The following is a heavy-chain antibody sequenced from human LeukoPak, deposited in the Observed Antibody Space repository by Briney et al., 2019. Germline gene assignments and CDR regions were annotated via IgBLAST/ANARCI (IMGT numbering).Heavy chain of an antibody. CDR2: ISDSFRIT. CDR3: AKRHGDYFDY. V-gene: IGHV3-23*01. Sequence: GASLRLSCAASGFPFSSYAMSWVRQPPGKGLECISTISDSFRITDDEDSVKGRFTISRDNSKNTLYLQMNTLRAEDTAVYYCAKRHGDYFDYWGQGTLVTVSS. J-gene: IGHJ4*02. D-gene: IGHD4-17*01. CDR1: GFPFSSYA.